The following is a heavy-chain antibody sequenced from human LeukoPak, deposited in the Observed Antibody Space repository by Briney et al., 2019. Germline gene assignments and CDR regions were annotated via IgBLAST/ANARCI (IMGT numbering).Heavy chain of an antibody. CDR2: ISGSGGST. D-gene: IGHD3-22*01. CDR1: GFTFNKYA. CDR3: ASDSSGYYGVFDF. Sequence: PGGSLRLSCAASGFTFNKYAMNWVRQAPGKGLEWVSAISGSGGSTYNADSVKGRFTISRDNSKNTLFLQMSSLRAEDTAVYYCASDSSGYYGVFDFWGQGTLVTVSS. V-gene: IGHV3-23*01. J-gene: IGHJ4*02.